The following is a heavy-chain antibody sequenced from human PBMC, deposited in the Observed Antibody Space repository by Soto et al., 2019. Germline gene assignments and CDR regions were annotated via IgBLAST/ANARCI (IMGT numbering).Heavy chain of an antibody. D-gene: IGHD3-16*02. CDR1: GCSISSGDYY. J-gene: IGHJ4*02. CDR2: IYYSGST. CDR3: AREARLGELSSADY. V-gene: IGHV4-30-4*01. Sequence: SETLSLTCTFSGCSISSGDYYWSWIRQPPGKGLEWIGYIYYSGSTYYNPSLKSRVTISVDTSKNQFSLKLSSVTAADTAVYYCAREARLGELSSADYWGQGTLVTVSS.